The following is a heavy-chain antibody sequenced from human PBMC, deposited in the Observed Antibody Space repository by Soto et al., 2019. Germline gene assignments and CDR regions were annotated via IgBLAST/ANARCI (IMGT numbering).Heavy chain of an antibody. Sequence: EVQLVESGGGLVQPGGSLRLSCAASGFTVSSNYMSWVRQAPGKXLEWVSVIYSGGSTYYADSVKGRFTISRHNSKNTLYLQMNSLRAEDTAVYYCARGVSSGWYYYFDYWGQGTLVTVSS. D-gene: IGHD6-19*01. CDR2: IYSGGST. V-gene: IGHV3-53*04. CDR3: ARGVSSGWYYYFDY. CDR1: GFTVSSNY. J-gene: IGHJ4*02.